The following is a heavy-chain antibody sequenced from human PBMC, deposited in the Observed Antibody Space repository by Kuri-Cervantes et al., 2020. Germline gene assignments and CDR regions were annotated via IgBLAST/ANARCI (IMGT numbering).Heavy chain of an antibody. Sequence: SVKVSCKASGYTFTYYGLLWVRQAPGQGLEWMGWISAYNGNTNYAQKLQGRVTMTTDTSTSTAYMELRSLRSDDTAVYYCARDGLSSRYLDPPNYDFWSGFEGAYYYGMDVWGQGTTVTVSS. CDR3: ARDGLSSRYLDPPNYDFWSGFEGAYYYGMDV. CDR2: ISAYNGNT. V-gene: IGHV1-18*01. CDR1: GYTFTYYG. J-gene: IGHJ6*02. D-gene: IGHD3-3*01.